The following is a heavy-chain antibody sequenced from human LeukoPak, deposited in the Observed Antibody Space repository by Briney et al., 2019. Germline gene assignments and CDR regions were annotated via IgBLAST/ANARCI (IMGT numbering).Heavy chain of an antibody. D-gene: IGHD3-3*01. V-gene: IGHV3-48*01. J-gene: IGHJ4*02. Sequence: PGGSLRLSCAASGFTFSSYAMSWVRQAPGKGLEWVSYISSSSSTIYYADSVKGRFTISRDNAKNSLYLQMNSLRAEDTAVYYCARESLVDFWSGYLADYWGQGTLVTVSS. CDR3: ARESLVDFWSGYLADY. CDR1: GFTFSSYA. CDR2: ISSSSSTI.